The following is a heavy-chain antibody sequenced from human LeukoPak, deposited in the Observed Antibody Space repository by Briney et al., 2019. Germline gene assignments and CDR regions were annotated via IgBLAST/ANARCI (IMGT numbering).Heavy chain of an antibody. V-gene: IGHV3-64D*06. D-gene: IGHD3-10*01. Sequence: GGSLRLSCAASGFTFRSYAMQWVRQAPGKGLEYVSAISSNGGSTYYADSVKGRFTISRDNSRNTLHLQMSSLRVEDTAVYYCVKDSSSGSYFDYWGQGTLVTVSS. J-gene: IGHJ4*02. CDR3: VKDSSSGSYFDY. CDR2: ISSNGGST. CDR1: GFTFRSYA.